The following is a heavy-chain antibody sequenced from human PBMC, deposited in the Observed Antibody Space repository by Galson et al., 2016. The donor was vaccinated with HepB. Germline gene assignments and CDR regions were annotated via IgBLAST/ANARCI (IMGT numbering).Heavy chain of an antibody. J-gene: IGHJ4*02. V-gene: IGHV3-21*01. Sequence: SLRLSCAASGFTFNSYTMNWVRQAPGKGLEWVSSIPISSSYIYYADSVKGRFTISRDNAKNSLYLQMNSLSAEDTAVYYCARGSYWLLQHGDYFDYWGQGTLVTVSS. CDR2: IPISSSYI. D-gene: IGHD1-26*01. CDR1: GFTFNSYT. CDR3: ARGSYWLLQHGDYFDY.